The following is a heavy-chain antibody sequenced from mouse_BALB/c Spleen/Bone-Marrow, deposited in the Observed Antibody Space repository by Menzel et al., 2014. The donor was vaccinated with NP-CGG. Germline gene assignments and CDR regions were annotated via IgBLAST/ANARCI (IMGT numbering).Heavy chain of an antibody. J-gene: IGHJ2*01. Sequence: QVQLQQSGAELMKPGASVKISCKATGYTFSNYWMEWVKQRPGHGLEWIGEILPGSGSTNYNEKFTGKATFTADTSSNTAYLQLSSLTSADSAVYYCASGDYFDYRGQCTTLTVSS. CDR3: ASGDYFDY. V-gene: IGHV1-9*01. CDR1: GYTFSNYW. CDR2: ILPGSGST.